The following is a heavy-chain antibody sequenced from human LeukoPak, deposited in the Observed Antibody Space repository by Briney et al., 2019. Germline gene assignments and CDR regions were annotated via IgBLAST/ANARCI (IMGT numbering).Heavy chain of an antibody. CDR1: RFTSADYW. D-gene: IGHD1-26*01. CDR3: ARVGTWELQRVFDY. Sequence: GGSLRLSCAASRFTSADYWIFCAGQVPGKGLEWVANIHKAGTESYYVDSVKGRFAISRDNAKNSLYLQLSSLIVYDTAVYYCARVGTWELQRVFDYWGQGTLVTVSS. CDR2: IHKAGTES. V-gene: IGHV3-7*01. J-gene: IGHJ4*02.